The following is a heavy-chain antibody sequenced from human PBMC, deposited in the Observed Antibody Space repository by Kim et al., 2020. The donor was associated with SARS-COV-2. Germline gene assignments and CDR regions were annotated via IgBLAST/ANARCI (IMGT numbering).Heavy chain of an antibody. D-gene: IGHD5-18*01. V-gene: IGHV3-48*03. CDR1: GFTFSSYE. CDR2: ISSSGSTTI. CDR3: ARGPRVNCEIGY. J-gene: IGHJ4*02. Sequence: GGSLRLSCAASGFTFSSYEMNWVRQAPGKGLEWVSYISSSGSTTIYNADSVKGRFTISRDNAKNSLYLQINSLRGEDTGVYYCARGPRVNCEIGYWGQGT.